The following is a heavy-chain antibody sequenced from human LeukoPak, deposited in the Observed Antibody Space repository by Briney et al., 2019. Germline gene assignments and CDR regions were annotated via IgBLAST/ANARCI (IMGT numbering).Heavy chain of an antibody. V-gene: IGHV3-30*18. CDR1: GFTFSSYG. Sequence: GGSLRLSCAASGFTFSSYGMHWVRQAPGKGLEWVAVISYDGSNKYYADSVKGRFTISRDDSKNTLYLQMNSLRAEDTAVYYCAKDYFRGFPPQNYYYYYYMDVWGKGTTVTVSS. D-gene: IGHD2/OR15-2a*01. J-gene: IGHJ6*03. CDR2: ISYDGSNK. CDR3: AKDYFRGFPPQNYYYYYYMDV.